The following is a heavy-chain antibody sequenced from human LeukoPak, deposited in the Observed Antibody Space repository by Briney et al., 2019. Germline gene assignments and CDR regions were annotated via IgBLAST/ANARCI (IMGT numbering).Heavy chain of an antibody. CDR3: ARDSSSWFLGEDAFDI. D-gene: IGHD6-13*01. V-gene: IGHV6-1*01. J-gene: IGHJ3*02. CDR1: GDSVSSNSAA. CDR2: TYYRSKWYN. Sequence: SQTLSLTCAISGDSVSSNSAAWNWIRQSPSRGPEWLGRTYYRSKWYNDYAVSVKSRITINPDTSKNQFSLQLNSVTPEDTAVYYCARDSSSWFLGEDAFDIWGQGTMVTVSS.